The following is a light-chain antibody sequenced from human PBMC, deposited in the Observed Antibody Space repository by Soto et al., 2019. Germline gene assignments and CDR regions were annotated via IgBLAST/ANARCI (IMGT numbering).Light chain of an antibody. CDR2: EAS. CDR1: SSDVGAYKF. V-gene: IGLV2-14*01. J-gene: IGLJ2*01. Sequence: QSALTQPASVSGSPGQSITISCTGTSSDVGAYKFVSWFQQHPGKAPKLIMYEASYRPSGVSNRFSGSKSGNTASLIILGLRSEDEADYYCSSLTTNTTVVFGGGTKLTVL. CDR3: SSLTTNTTVV.